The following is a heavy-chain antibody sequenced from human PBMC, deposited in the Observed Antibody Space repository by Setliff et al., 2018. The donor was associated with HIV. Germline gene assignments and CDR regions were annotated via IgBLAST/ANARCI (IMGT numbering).Heavy chain of an antibody. Sequence: PSETLSLTCTVSGPSINIHYWSWIRQSPGKAFEWIGYIYSTGSTNYNPSLQSRVTISMVASRNQFSLKVTSVTAADTAVYYCAKDLLASFGEPYPPTANWFDPWGQGTLVTSPQ. J-gene: IGHJ5*02. CDR1: GPSINIHY. V-gene: IGHV4-59*11. CDR3: AKDLLASFGEPYPPTANWFDP. CDR2: IYSTGST. D-gene: IGHD3-10*01.